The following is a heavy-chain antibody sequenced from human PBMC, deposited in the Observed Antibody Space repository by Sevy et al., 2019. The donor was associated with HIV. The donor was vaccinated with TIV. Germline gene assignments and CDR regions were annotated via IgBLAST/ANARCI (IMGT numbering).Heavy chain of an antibody. D-gene: IGHD3-10*01. J-gene: IGHJ4*02. V-gene: IGHV3-48*03. CDR3: VRDSAYAFDY. CDR2: IRSDSSST. CDR1: GFTFSNYD. Sequence: GGSLRLSCAASGFTFSNYDMNWVRQAPGKGLEWISNIRSDSSSTWYTDSVKGRFTISRDKAKNSLYLERDTLRAEDTAVYYCVRDSAYAFDYWGQGTLVTVSS.